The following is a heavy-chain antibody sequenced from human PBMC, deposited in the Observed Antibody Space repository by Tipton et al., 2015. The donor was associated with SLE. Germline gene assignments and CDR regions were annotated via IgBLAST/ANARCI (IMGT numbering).Heavy chain of an antibody. J-gene: IGHJ4*02. V-gene: IGHV4-30-4*08. CDR1: GGSISRANYY. CDR2: IHYSGST. CDR3: ARQRSYSDY. Sequence: TLSLTCTVSGGSISRANYYWSWIRQPPGKGLEWIGYIHYSGSTYYNPSLKSRVTISVDTSKNQFSLKLSSVTATDTAVYYCARQRSYSDYWGQGTLVTVSS.